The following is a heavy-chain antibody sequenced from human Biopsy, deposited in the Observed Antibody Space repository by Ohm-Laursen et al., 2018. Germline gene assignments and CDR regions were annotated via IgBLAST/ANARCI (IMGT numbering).Heavy chain of an antibody. D-gene: IGHD4-23*01. V-gene: IGHV4-59*11. CDR1: AGSFTGHY. CDR2: ISHTGYT. Sequence: SLTLSLTCTVSAGSFTGHYWTWIPQPPGKGLEWIGHISHTGYTSYKSSLKSRVTISLDTSRKHFSLRLTSLAAADTAVYYCARGSNEYGGLYFPHWGQGTLVTVSS. CDR3: ARGSNEYGGLYFPH. J-gene: IGHJ1*01.